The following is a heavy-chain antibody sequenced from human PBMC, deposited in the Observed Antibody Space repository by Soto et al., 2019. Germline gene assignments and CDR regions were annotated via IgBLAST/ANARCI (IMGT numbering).Heavy chain of an antibody. J-gene: IGHJ4*02. V-gene: IGHV4-31*03. CDR1: GGSIRSGGYY. CDR2: IYYSGST. CDR3: ARSSTSANYFDY. Sequence: SETLSLTCTVSGGSIRSGGYYWSWIRQHPGKGLEWIGYIYYSGSTYYNPSLKSRVTISVDTSKNQFSLKLSSVTAADTAVYYCARSSTSANYFDYWGQGTLVTVPQ. D-gene: IGHD2-2*01.